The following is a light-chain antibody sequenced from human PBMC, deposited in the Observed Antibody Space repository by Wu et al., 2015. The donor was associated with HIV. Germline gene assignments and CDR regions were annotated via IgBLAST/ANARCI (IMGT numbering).Light chain of an antibody. V-gene: IGKV1-39*01. CDR2: GAS. J-gene: IGKJ2*01. Sequence: DIQMTQSPSSLSASVGDRVTITCRASQSVSSYVNWYQQKPGKVPTVLIYGASNLQDGVPSRFSGSGSGTHFTLNISSLQLEDLATYYCQQSYSAPVYTFGQGTRLEIK. CDR3: QQSYSAPVYT. CDR1: QSVSSY.